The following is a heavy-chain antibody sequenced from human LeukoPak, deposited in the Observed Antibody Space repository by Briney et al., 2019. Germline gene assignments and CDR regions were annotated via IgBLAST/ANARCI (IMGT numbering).Heavy chain of an antibody. D-gene: IGHD6-13*01. V-gene: IGHV3-7*01. CDR2: IKQDGSEK. CDR3: AKERGSSWYSIDY. CDR1: GFTFRSYW. Sequence: GGSLRLSCATSGFTFRSYWMSWVRQAPGKGLEWVANIKQDGSEKYYVDSVKGRFTISRDNAKNSLYLQMNSLRAEDTAVYYCAKERGSSWYSIDYWGQGTLVTVSS. J-gene: IGHJ4*02.